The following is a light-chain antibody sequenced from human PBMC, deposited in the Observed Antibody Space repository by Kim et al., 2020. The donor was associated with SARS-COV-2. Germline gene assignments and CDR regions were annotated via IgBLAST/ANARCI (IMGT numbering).Light chain of an antibody. CDR2: AAS. V-gene: IGKV1-8*01. CDR3: QQYYSYPRT. Sequence: AIRMTQSPSSFSASTGDRVTITCRASQGISSYLAWYQQKPGKAPKVLIYAASTLQSGVPSRFSGSGSGTDFTLTISCLQSEDFATYYCQQYYSYPRTFGQGTKVDIK. J-gene: IGKJ1*01. CDR1: QGISSY.